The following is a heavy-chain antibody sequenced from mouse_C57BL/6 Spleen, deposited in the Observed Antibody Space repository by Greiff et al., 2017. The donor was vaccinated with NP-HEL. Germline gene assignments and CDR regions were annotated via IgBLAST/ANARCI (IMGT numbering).Heavy chain of an antibody. D-gene: IGHD1-1*01. CDR3: ARLLRREYYAMDY. Sequence: QVQLQQSGAELAKPGASVKLSCKASGYTFTSYWMHWVKQRPGQGLEWIGYINPSSGYTKYNQKFKDKATLTADKSSSTAYMQLSSLTYEDSAVYYCARLLRREYYAMDYWGQGTSVTVSS. V-gene: IGHV1-7*01. J-gene: IGHJ4*01. CDR2: INPSSGYT. CDR1: GYTFTSYW.